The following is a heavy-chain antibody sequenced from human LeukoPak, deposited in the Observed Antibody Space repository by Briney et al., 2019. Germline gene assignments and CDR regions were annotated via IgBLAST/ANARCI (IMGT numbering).Heavy chain of an antibody. D-gene: IGHD3-10*01. CDR1: GGSFGDYY. Sequence: SETLSLTCAVYGGSFGDYYWSWIRQPPGKGPEWIGEINHGGSTNYNPSLESRVTMSLDTSKNQFSLKLSSVTAVDTAVYYCARGRTSRYGSGSYYWDYWGQGTLVTVSS. V-gene: IGHV4-34*01. CDR2: INHGGST. J-gene: IGHJ4*02. CDR3: ARGRTSRYGSGSYYWDY.